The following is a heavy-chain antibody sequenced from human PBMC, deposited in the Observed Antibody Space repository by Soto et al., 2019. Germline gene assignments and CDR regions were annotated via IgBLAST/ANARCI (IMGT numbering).Heavy chain of an antibody. CDR2: VYNSGST. CDR3: ARYRREAVAGYTLDN. V-gene: IGHV4-59*01. D-gene: IGHD6-13*01. Sequence: SETLSLTCTVSGGSIISNYWTWIRQPPGKGLEWIGYVYNSGSTNYNPSLKSRVTISEDTSKSQFSLKVNSMTAADTAVYYCARYRREAVAGYTLDNWGQGILVTV. J-gene: IGHJ4*02. CDR1: GGSIISNY.